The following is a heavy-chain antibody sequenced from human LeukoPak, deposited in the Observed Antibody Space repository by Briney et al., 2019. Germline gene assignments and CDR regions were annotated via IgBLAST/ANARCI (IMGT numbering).Heavy chain of an antibody. Sequence: GGSLRLSCVASGFTFSNYAMSWVRQTPGKGLEWVSSISGSGGSTHYADSVKGRFTISRDNSKNILYLQMNSLRAGDTAVYYCAKDWMSTIINYFDYWGQGTLVTVSS. CDR1: GFTFSNYA. V-gene: IGHV3-23*01. CDR2: ISGSGGST. D-gene: IGHD5-12*01. CDR3: AKDWMSTIINYFDY. J-gene: IGHJ4*02.